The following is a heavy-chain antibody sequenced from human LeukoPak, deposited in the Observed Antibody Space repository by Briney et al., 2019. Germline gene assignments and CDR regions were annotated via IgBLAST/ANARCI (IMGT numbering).Heavy chain of an antibody. CDR3: AREDYGDFSFVGTSNWFDP. V-gene: IGHV4-38-2*02. CDR2: IYHSGST. J-gene: IGHJ5*02. CDR1: GYSISSGYY. D-gene: IGHD4-17*01. Sequence: PSETLSLTCTVSGYSISSGYYWGWIRQPPGQGLEWIGSIYHSGSTYYNPSLKSRVTISVDTSKNQFSLKLSSVTAADTAVYYCAREDYGDFSFVGTSNWFDPWGQGTLVTVSS.